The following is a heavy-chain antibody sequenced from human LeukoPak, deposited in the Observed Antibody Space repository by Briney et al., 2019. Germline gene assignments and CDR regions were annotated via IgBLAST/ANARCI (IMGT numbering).Heavy chain of an antibody. Sequence: SETLSLTCTVSGGSIRSSSYYWGWIRQPPGKGLEWIGSIYYSGSTYYNASLKSRGTISVDTSKNQFSLKLSSVTAADTAVYYCASAWGSRHFDYWAQGTLVTVSS. CDR3: ASAWGSRHFDY. CDR2: IYYSGST. J-gene: IGHJ4*02. D-gene: IGHD7-27*01. V-gene: IGHV4-39*01. CDR1: GGSIRSSSYY.